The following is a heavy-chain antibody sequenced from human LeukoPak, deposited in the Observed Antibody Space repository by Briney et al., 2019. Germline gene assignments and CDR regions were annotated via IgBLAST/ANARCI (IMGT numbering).Heavy chain of an antibody. CDR2: IYDSGST. CDR3: ARGYNWNYGYFDY. J-gene: IGHJ4*02. V-gene: IGHV4-39*01. D-gene: IGHD1-7*01. Sequence: PSETLSLTCTVSGGSIRSSYYYWGWIRQPPGKGLEWIGSIYDSGSTYYNPSLKSRVTISVDTSKNQFSLKLNSVTAADTAVYYCARGYNWNYGYFDYWGQGTLVTVSS. CDR1: GGSIRSSYYY.